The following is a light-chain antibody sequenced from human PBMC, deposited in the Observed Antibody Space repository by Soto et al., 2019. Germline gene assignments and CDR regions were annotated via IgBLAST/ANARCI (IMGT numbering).Light chain of an antibody. CDR3: QQSYNTPHT. V-gene: IGKV1-39*01. Sequence: DIPMTQSPSSLSASVGDRVIITCRASQSIADFLNWYQQKPGKAPKLLIYAASSLPSGVPSRFSGSGSGTDFTLTISSLQPEDFATFYCQQSYNTPHTFGQGTKVDIK. J-gene: IGKJ1*01. CDR1: QSIADF. CDR2: AAS.